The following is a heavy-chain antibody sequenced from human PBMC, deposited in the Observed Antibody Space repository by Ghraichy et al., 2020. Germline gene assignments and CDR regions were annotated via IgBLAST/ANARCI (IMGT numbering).Heavy chain of an antibody. CDR3: ARFTDGHYSSSWYRRSYYYYMDV. V-gene: IGHV4-59*08. CDR2: IYYSGST. CDR1: GGSISSYY. J-gene: IGHJ6*03. Sequence: TLSLTCTVSGGSISSYYWSWIRQPPGKGLEWIGYIYYSGSTNYNPSLKSRVTISVDTSKNQFSLKLSSVTAADTAVYYCARFTDGHYSSSWYRRSYYYYMDVWGKGTTVTVSS. D-gene: IGHD6-13*01.